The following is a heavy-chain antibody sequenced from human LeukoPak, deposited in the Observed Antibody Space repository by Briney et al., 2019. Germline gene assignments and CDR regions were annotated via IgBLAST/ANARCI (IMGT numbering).Heavy chain of an antibody. D-gene: IGHD4-11*01. CDR3: AREDSNRYLDL. V-gene: IGHV4-59*01. Sequence: SETLSLTCTVSGGSISGFYWSWVRQPPGKGLEWIGYIYYTGNTNYSPSLESRVTISVDKSKKQLSLKLRSVTAADTAVYYCAREDSNRYLDLWGRGTLLTVSS. J-gene: IGHJ2*01. CDR2: IYYTGNT. CDR1: GGSISGFY.